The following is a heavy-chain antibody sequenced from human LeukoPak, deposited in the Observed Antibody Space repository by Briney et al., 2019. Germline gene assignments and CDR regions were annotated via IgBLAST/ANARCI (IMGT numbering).Heavy chain of an antibody. V-gene: IGHV4-59*01. Sequence: TETLSLTCTVSGGSISSYYWSWIRQPPGKGLEWIGYIYYSGSTNYNPSLKSRVTISVDTSKNQFSLKLSSVTAADTAVYYCARAAYIKYYDILTGHNQAFDIWGQGTMVTVSS. D-gene: IGHD3-9*01. CDR1: GGSISSYY. CDR2: IYYSGST. CDR3: ARAAYIKYYDILTGHNQAFDI. J-gene: IGHJ3*02.